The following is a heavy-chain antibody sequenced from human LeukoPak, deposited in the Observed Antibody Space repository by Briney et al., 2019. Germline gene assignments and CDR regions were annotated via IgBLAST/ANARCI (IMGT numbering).Heavy chain of an antibody. CDR3: VKGRGVLTTVTTHYFDY. CDR1: GFTFSFYG. Sequence: GGALGLSCSASGFTFSFYGMHWVRQAPGKGLVYVSAISSDGGTPYYPDSVKGRFTISRDNSKNTLSLQMRSLRPDDTAVYYCVKGRGVLTTVTTHYFDYWGQGTLVTLST. D-gene: IGHD4-11*01. CDR2: ISSDGGTP. J-gene: IGHJ4*02. V-gene: IGHV3-64D*09.